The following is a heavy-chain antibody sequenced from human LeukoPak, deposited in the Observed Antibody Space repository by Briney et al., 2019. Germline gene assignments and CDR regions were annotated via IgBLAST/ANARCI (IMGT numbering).Heavy chain of an antibody. CDR1: GGSISSGGYY. D-gene: IGHD6-6*01. Sequence: SETLSLTCTVSGGSISSGGYYWSWIRQPPGKGLEWIGRIYTSGSTNYNPSLKSRVTMSVDTSKDQFSLKLSSVTAADTAVYYCARDQLGSWFDPWGQGTLVTVSS. J-gene: IGHJ5*02. V-gene: IGHV4-61*02. CDR3: ARDQLGSWFDP. CDR2: IYTSGST.